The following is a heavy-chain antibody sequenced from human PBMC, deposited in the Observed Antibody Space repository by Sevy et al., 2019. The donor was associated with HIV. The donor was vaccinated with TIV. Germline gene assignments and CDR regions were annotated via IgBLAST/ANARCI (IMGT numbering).Heavy chain of an antibody. CDR3: ARGKSGYGYGLDY. CDR1: GFPVSSNY. J-gene: IGHJ4*02. Sequence: GGSLRLSCAASGFPVSSNYMSWVRQAPGKGLEWVSVMYSDGSTYHADSVKGRFTISRDNSKNTLYLQMNSLRVEDTAVYYCARGKSGYGYGLDYWGQGTLVTVFS. CDR2: MYSDGST. D-gene: IGHD5-18*01. V-gene: IGHV3-66*01.